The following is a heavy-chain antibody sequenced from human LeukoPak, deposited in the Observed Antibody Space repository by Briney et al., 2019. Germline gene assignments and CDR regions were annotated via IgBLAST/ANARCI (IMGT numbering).Heavy chain of an antibody. J-gene: IGHJ6*03. CDR1: ESSFTSYW. CDR3: ARRDRIVVGEIYYYYYMDV. D-gene: IGHD2-15*01. V-gene: IGHV5-51*01. CDR2: IYPGDSDT. Sequence: PGESLKISCKGSESSFTSYWIGWVRQMPGKGLEWMGIIYPGDSDTRYSPSFQGQVTISADKSISTAYLQWSSLKASDTAMYYCARRDRIVVGEIYYYYYMDVWGKGTTVTVSS.